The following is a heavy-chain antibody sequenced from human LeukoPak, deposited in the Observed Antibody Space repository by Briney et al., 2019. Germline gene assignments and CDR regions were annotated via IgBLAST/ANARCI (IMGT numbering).Heavy chain of an antibody. CDR2: IKHDGSET. V-gene: IGHV3-7*01. CDR1: GFTFSGYW. CDR3: AKNPDYGGNTFLDY. Sequence: GGSLRLSGAVSGFTFSGYWMTWVRQAPGKGPEWVAHIKHDGSETYYVDSVKGRFTISRDNAMNSLYLQMNSLGAEDTAVYYCAKNPDYGGNTFLDYRGDGALVTVSS. D-gene: IGHD4-23*01. J-gene: IGHJ4*01.